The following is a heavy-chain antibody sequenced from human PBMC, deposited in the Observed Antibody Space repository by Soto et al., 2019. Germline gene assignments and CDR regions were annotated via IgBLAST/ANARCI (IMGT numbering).Heavy chain of an antibody. V-gene: IGHV3-7*01. Sequence: PGGSLRLSCAASGFTFSSYWMSWVRQAPGKGLEWVANIKQDGSEKYYVDSVKGRFTISRDNAKNSLYLQMNSLRAEDTAVYYCARVPGHNWNYVPWFDPWGQGTLVTVSS. CDR3: ARVPGHNWNYVPWFDP. J-gene: IGHJ5*02. D-gene: IGHD1-7*01. CDR1: GFTFSSYW. CDR2: IKQDGSEK.